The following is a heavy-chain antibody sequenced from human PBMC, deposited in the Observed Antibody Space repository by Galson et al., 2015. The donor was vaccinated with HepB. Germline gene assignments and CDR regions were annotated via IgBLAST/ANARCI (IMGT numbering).Heavy chain of an antibody. CDR2: IIPIFGIA. CDR3: ARVRSATVVTHYYYYGMDV. D-gene: IGHD4-23*01. CDR1: GGTFSSYA. V-gene: IGHV1-69*13. J-gene: IGHJ6*02. Sequence: SVKVSCKASGGTFSSYAISWVRQAPGQGLEWMGGIIPIFGIANYAQKFQGRVTITADESTSTAYMELSSLRSEGTAVYYCARVRSATVVTHYYYYGMDVWGQGTTVTVSS.